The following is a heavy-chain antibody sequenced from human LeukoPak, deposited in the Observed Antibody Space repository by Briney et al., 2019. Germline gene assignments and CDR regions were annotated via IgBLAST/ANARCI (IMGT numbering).Heavy chain of an antibody. V-gene: IGHV4-39*01. J-gene: IGHJ3*02. CDR3: ARFRQQQGAFDI. Sequence: SETLSLTCTVSGGSISSSSYYWGWIRQPPGKGLEWIGSIYYSGSPYYNPSLKSRVTISVDTSKNQFSLKLSSVTAADTAVYYCARFRQQQGAFDIWGQGTMVTVSS. CDR2: IYYSGSP. CDR1: GGSISSSSYY. D-gene: IGHD6-13*01.